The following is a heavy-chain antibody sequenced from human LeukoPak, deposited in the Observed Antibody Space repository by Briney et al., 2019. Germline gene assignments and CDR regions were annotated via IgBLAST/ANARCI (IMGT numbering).Heavy chain of an antibody. CDR2: IIPNLGTT. D-gene: IGHD3-22*01. CDR3: ATTNDGGGYQWGDFFDF. V-gene: IGHV1-69*04. Sequence: SAKVSCKASGGTSNSHAISWVRQAPGQGLEWMGRIIPNLGTTNRAQNFQDRITLTADKSTNTAYMELTSLTSDDTAVYYCATTNDGGGYQWGDFFDFWGQGTLVTVSS. CDR1: GGTSNSHA. J-gene: IGHJ4*02.